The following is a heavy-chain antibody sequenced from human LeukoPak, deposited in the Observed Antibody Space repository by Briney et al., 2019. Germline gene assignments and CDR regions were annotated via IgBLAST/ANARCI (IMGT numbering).Heavy chain of an antibody. Sequence: ASVKVSCKASGVTFSSYAISWVRQAPGQGIEWMGGIIPIFGTANYAQKFQGRVTITADESTSTAYMELSSLRSEDTAVYYCARQIIGYSSSWYEDAFDIWGQGTMVTVSS. D-gene: IGHD6-13*01. V-gene: IGHV1-69*01. CDR1: GVTFSSYA. CDR3: ARQIIGYSSSWYEDAFDI. J-gene: IGHJ3*02. CDR2: IIPIFGTA.